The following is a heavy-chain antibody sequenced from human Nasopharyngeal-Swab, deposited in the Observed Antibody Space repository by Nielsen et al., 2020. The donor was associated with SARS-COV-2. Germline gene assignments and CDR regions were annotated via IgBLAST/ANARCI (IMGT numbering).Heavy chain of an antibody. Sequence: ASVKVSCKASGYTFTSYYMHWVRQAPGQGLEWMGIINPSGGSTSYAQKFQERVTITRDMSTSTAYMELSSLRSEDTAVYYCAAAPSIVGATLYFDYWGQGTLVTVSS. CDR1: GYTFTSYY. J-gene: IGHJ4*02. CDR3: AAAPSIVGATLYFDY. D-gene: IGHD1-26*01. CDR2: INPSGGST. V-gene: IGHV1-46*01.